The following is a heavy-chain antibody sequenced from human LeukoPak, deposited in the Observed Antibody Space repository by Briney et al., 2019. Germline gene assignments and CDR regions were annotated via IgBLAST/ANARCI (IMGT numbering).Heavy chain of an antibody. D-gene: IGHD6-19*01. V-gene: IGHV4-61*02. CDR3: ARDGHPSWGPSGWSAEGYDAFDI. J-gene: IGHJ3*02. CDR1: GASISSGSYY. Sequence: NPSETLSLTCTVSGASISSGSYYWSWVRQPAGKGLEWIGRIYTSGSTNYNPSLKSRVTMSVDTSKNQFSLKLSSVTAADTAVYYCARDGHPSWGPSGWSAEGYDAFDIWGQGTMVTVSS. CDR2: IYTSGST.